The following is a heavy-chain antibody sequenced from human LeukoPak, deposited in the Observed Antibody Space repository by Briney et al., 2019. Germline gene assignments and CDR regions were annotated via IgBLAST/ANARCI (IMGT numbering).Heavy chain of an antibody. V-gene: IGHV3-21*01. CDR1: GFTFSSYS. J-gene: IGHJ4*02. Sequence: GGSLRLSCAASGFTFSSYSMNWVRQAPGKGLEWVSSISSSSSYIYYADSVKGRFTISRDNAKNSLYLQMNSLRAEDTAVYYCASMAPIVVVPAAMSGVLPGDQGTLVTVPS. CDR2: ISSSSSYI. D-gene: IGHD2-2*01. CDR3: ASMAPIVVVPAAMSGVLP.